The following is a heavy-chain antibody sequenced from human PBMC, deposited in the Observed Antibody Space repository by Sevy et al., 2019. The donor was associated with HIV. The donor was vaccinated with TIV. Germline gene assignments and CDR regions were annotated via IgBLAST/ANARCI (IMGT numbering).Heavy chain of an antibody. CDR3: ARGLEGSYCSSTSCYAFDY. CDR1: GGTFSSYA. V-gene: IGHV1-69*13. D-gene: IGHD2-2*01. CDR2: IIPIFGTA. J-gene: IGHJ4*02. Sequence: ASVKVSCKASGGTFSSYAINWVRQAPGQGLEWMGGIIPIFGTANYAQKFQGRVTITADESTSTAYMELSSLRSEDTAEYYCARGLEGSYCSSTSCYAFDYWGQGTLVTVSS.